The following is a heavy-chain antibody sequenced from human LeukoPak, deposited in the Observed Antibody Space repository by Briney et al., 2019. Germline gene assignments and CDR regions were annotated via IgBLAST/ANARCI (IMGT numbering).Heavy chain of an antibody. J-gene: IGHJ4*01. D-gene: IGHD3-9*01. Sequence: GGSLRLSCAASGLTFSRYWMHWVRQAPGKGLVWVSRIDSDGTNRDYADSVKGRFTISRDNAKNTVYLQMNSLRDEDTAVYYGEGSATGLPEYWGQGSLGTVSS. CDR3: EGSATGLPEY. CDR1: GLTFSRYW. V-gene: IGHV3-74*01. CDR2: IDSDGTNR.